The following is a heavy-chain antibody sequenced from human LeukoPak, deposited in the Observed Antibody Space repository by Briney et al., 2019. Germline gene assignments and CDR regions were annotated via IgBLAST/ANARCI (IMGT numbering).Heavy chain of an antibody. V-gene: IGHV3-23*01. D-gene: IGHD4-17*01. CDR1: GFTFNNYA. J-gene: IGHJ4*02. CDR2: ISGGGETT. Sequence: GGSLRLSCAASGFTFNNYAMNGVRRAPGKGLEWVSSISGGGETTYYTDAAKGRFTISRDNSQNTLYLQMNSLRAEDTAVYYCARDYADYVGYFFFDYWGQGTLVTVSS. CDR3: ARDYADYVGYFFFDY.